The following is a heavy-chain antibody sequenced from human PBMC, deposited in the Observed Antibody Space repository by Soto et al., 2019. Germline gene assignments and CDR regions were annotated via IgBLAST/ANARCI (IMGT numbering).Heavy chain of an antibody. CDR1: GDTFSSYG. V-gene: IGHV1-69*01. Sequence: QVQLVQSGAEVKKPGSSVKVSCKTSGDTFSSYGINWVRLAPGQGLEWMGGIKPVFGSPVYARKFEGRLTMRADESTSTDYMQRSSLKSEDTAVYYCASAGGHCSSTSCVDFWGQGTLITVSS. J-gene: IGHJ4*02. CDR3: ASAGGHCSSTSCVDF. D-gene: IGHD2-2*01. CDR2: IKPVFGSP.